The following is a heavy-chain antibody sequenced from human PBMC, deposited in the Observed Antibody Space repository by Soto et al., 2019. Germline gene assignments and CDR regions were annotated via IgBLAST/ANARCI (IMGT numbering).Heavy chain of an antibody. J-gene: IGHJ6*02. CDR2: IKSNPDGGTT. V-gene: IGHV3-15*07. Sequence: EVQLVESGGGFVQPGGSLRLSCAASDLTFSNTWLNWVRQGPVRGLEWVGRIKSNPDGGTTDYAAPVKGRFTISRDDSKNTMYLEMDSLKTEDTAVYYCTRLYGIWGQGTTVTVSS. D-gene: IGHD3-10*01. CDR1: DLTFSNTW. CDR3: TRLYGI.